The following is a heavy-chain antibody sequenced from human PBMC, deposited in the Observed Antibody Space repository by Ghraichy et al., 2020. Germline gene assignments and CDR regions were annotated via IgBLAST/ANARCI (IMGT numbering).Heavy chain of an antibody. V-gene: IGHV4-4*07. CDR2: IYTSGST. J-gene: IGHJ5*02. CDR3: ARQNYYGSGSYTFDP. D-gene: IGHD3-10*01. Sequence: ERIYTSGSTNYNPSLKSRVTMSVDTSKNQFSLKLSSVTAADTAVYYCARQNYYGSGSYTFDPWG.